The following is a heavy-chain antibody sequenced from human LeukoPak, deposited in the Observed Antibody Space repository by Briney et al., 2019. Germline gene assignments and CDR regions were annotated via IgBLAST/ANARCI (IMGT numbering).Heavy chain of an antibody. V-gene: IGHV4-34*01. CDR1: GGSFSGYY. D-gene: IGHD3-10*01. J-gene: IGHJ4*02. CDR3: ARHLLGVRGVIAYFDY. CDR2: IYYSGST. Sequence: PSETLSLTCAVYGGSFSGYYWSWIRQPPGKGLEWIGSIYYSGSTYYNPSLKSRVTISVDTSKNQFSLKLSSVTAADTAVYYCARHLLGVRGVIAYFDYWGQGTLVTVSS.